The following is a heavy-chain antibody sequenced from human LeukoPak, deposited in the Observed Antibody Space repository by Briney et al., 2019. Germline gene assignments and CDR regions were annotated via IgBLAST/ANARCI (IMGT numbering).Heavy chain of an antibody. CDR2: ISYTGST. J-gene: IGHJ4*02. D-gene: IGHD3-22*01. V-gene: IGHV4-31*03. CDR3: ARDPRPDYYDSSGYPGSY. CDR1: GASISSAGYY. Sequence: SQTLSLTCTVSGASISSAGYYWSWIRQHPGKGLEWIGFISYTGSTYYNSSLKSRVIISRDTSKNQFSLKLSSVTAADTAVYYCARDPRPDYYDSSGYPGSYWGQGTLVTVSS.